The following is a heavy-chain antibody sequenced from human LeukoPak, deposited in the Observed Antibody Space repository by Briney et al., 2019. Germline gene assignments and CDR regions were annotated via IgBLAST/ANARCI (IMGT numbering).Heavy chain of an antibody. J-gene: IGHJ6*03. CDR3: AKDPPRSSPVPKTFHYLLHMDV. Sequence: GGSLRLSCAASGFTFSSYAMSWVRQAPGKGLEWVSAISGSGGSTYYADSVKGRFTISRDNSKNTLYLQMNSLRAEDTAVYYCAKDPPRSSPVPKTFHYLLHMDVWGKGTTVTVSS. V-gene: IGHV3-23*01. D-gene: IGHD1-26*01. CDR1: GFTFSSYA. CDR2: ISGSGGST.